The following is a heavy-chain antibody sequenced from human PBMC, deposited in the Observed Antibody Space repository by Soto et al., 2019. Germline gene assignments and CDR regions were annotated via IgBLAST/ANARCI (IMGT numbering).Heavy chain of an antibody. CDR2: IDGGGTKT. CDR3: TKEHSNYPDNWFDP. V-gene: IGHV3-23*01. Sequence: EVQLLDSGGGLVQPGGSLRLSCAASGFTFSNHAMSWVRQAPGTGLEWVSAIDGGGTKTYYADSVKGRFTISRDNSMNNLYLQMDSLRAEDTAIYYCTKEHSNYPDNWFDPWGQGTRVTVSS. CDR1: GFTFSNHA. D-gene: IGHD4-4*01. J-gene: IGHJ5*02.